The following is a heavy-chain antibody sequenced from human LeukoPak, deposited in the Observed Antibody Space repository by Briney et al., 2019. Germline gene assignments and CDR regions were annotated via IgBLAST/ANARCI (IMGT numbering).Heavy chain of an antibody. J-gene: IGHJ2*01. CDR1: GYSFTSYW. Sequence: GEALQISYQGSGYSFTSYWIGWVRQMAGKGVGWMGIIYPGDSDTRYSPSFQGQVTISADKSISTAYLQWSSLKASDTAMYYCARPNCGGDCYSSWYFDLWGRGTLVTVSS. D-gene: IGHD2-21*02. CDR2: IYPGDSDT. CDR3: ARPNCGGDCYSSWYFDL. V-gene: IGHV5-51*01.